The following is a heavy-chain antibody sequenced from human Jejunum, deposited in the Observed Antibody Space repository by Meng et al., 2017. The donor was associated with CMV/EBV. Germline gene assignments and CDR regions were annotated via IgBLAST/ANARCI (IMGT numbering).Heavy chain of an antibody. CDR3: TTGWDQYFDF. Sequence: SCVASDFTLNGAWMNWVRQAPGKRLEWVGRVKSAGAGEAADAAAPVNSRFTVSRDDSRETVHLPMDNLKIEDTAVYYCTTGWDQYFDFWGHGALVTVSS. CDR2: VKSAGAGEAA. V-gene: IGHV3-15*07. J-gene: IGHJ4*01. CDR1: DFTLNGAW. D-gene: IGHD1-26*01.